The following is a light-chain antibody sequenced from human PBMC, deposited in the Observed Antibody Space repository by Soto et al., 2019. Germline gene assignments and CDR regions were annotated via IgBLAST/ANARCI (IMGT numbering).Light chain of an antibody. Sequence: QPVLTQPPSASGTPGQRVTISCSGSSSSIGSNSVNWYQQLPGTAPKLLIYGNNQRPSGVPDRFSGSKSGTSASLAISGLQSEDEADYYCAAWDDSLNALFGGGTQLTVL. J-gene: IGLJ2*01. CDR2: GNN. CDR1: SSSIGSNS. CDR3: AAWDDSLNAL. V-gene: IGLV1-44*01.